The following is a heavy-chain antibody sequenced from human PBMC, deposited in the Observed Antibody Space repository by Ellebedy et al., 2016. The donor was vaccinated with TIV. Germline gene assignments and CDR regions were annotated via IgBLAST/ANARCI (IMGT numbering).Heavy chain of an antibody. CDR2: IGSSSGYI. CDR3: AKASGSSGNTNYYFDY. J-gene: IGHJ4*02. V-gene: IGHV3-21*04. D-gene: IGHD3-22*01. Sequence: GESLTISCAASGFTFNSYNMHWVRQAPGKGLEWVSSIGSSSGYIYYADSVKGRFTIYRDNAENSLYLQMNSLRAEDTAVYYCAKASGSSGNTNYYFDYWGQGTLVTVSS. CDR1: GFTFNSYN.